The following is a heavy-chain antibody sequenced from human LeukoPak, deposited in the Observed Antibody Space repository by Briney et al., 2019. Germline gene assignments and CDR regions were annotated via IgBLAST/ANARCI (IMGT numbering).Heavy chain of an antibody. CDR3: ARDCGDGYDYYYGMDV. Sequence: PSETLSLTCTVSGGSISSYYWSWIRQPPGKGLEWIGYIYYSGSTNYNPSLKSRVTISADTSENQFSLKLSSVTAADTAVYYCARDCGDGYDYYYGMDVWGQGTTVTVSS. V-gene: IGHV4-59*01. J-gene: IGHJ6*02. CDR2: IYYSGST. CDR1: GGSISSYY. D-gene: IGHD5-24*01.